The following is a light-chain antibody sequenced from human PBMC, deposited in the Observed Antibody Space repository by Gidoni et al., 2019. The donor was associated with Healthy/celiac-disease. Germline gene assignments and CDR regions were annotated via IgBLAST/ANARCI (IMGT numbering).Light chain of an antibody. V-gene: IGKV3-20*01. CDR3: QQYGSSPT. CDR2: GAS. J-gene: IGKJ1*01. CDR1: QSVSSSY. Sequence: EIVLTQSPGTLSLSPWERATLSCRASQSVSSSYLAWYQQKPGQAPRLLIYGASSRATGIPDRFSGSGSGTDFTLTISRLEPEDFAVYYCQQYGSSPTFXQXTKVEIK.